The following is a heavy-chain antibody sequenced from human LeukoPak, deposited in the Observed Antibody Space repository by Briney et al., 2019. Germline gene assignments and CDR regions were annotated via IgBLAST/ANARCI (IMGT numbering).Heavy chain of an antibody. CDR1: GFTFSSYD. CDR3: ARAPYGGNSAFDI. CDR2: IGTAGDT. V-gene: IGHV3-13*01. J-gene: IGHJ3*02. Sequence: TGGSLRLSCAASGFTFSSYDMHWVRQATGKGLERVSAIGTAGDTYYPGSVKGRFTISRENAKNSLYLQMNSLRAGDTAVYYCARAPYGGNSAFDIWGQGTMATVSS. D-gene: IGHD4-23*01.